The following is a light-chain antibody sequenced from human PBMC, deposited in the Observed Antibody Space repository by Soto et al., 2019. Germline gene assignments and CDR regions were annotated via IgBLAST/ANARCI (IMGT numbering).Light chain of an antibody. J-gene: IGKJ1*01. V-gene: IGKV1-17*01. CDR2: GAS. CDR3: QQYNSYS. Sequence: IQTSQSPSSLSASVGSRVIIICRASQAIRNDLGWYQQKPGKAPKVLIYGASKFQSGVPTRFSGSGSGTEFTLTISSLQPDDFATYYCQQYNSYSFGQGTKVDIK. CDR1: QAIRND.